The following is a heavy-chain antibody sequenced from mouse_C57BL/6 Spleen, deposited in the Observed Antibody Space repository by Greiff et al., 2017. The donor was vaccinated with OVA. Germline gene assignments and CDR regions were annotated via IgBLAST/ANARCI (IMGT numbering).Heavy chain of an antibody. Sequence: QVQLQQPGAELVQPGASVKLSCKASGYTFTSYWMQWVKQRPGQGLEWIGEIDPSDSSTNYTQKFKGKATLTVDTSSSTAYMQLSSLTSEDSAVYYCARRGELGFDYWGQGTTLTVSS. V-gene: IGHV1-50*01. CDR3: ARRGELGFDY. CDR2: IDPSDSST. J-gene: IGHJ2*01. D-gene: IGHD4-1*01. CDR1: GYTFTSYW.